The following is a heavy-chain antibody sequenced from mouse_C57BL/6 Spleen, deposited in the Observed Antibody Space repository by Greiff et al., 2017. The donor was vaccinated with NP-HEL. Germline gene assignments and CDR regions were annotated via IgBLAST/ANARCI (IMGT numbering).Heavy chain of an antibody. Sequence: QVQLQQSGAELAKPGASVKLSCKASGYTFTSYWMHWVKQRPGQGLEWIGYINPSSGYTKYNQKFKDKATLTADKSSSTAYMQLSSLTYEDSAVDYCAITTVEDYAMDYWGQGTSVTVSS. CDR1: GYTFTSYW. V-gene: IGHV1-7*01. D-gene: IGHD1-1*01. J-gene: IGHJ4*01. CDR2: INPSSGYT. CDR3: AITTVEDYAMDY.